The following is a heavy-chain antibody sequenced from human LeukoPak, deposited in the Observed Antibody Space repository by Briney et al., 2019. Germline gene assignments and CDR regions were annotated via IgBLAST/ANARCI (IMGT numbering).Heavy chain of an antibody. CDR3: ARVSGDSNYFDY. Sequence: GGSLRLSCAASGFTFSSYSMNWVRQAPGKGLEWVSSISSSSSYIYYADSVKGRFTISRDNAKNSLYLQMNSLRAEDTAVYYCARVSGDSNYFDYWGQGTLVTVSS. V-gene: IGHV3-21*01. J-gene: IGHJ4*02. CDR2: ISSSSSYI. CDR1: GFTFSSYS. D-gene: IGHD4-11*01.